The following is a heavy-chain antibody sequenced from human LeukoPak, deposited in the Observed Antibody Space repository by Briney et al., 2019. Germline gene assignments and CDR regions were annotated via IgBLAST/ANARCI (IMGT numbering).Heavy chain of an antibody. CDR1: GGTFSSYA. D-gene: IGHD2-15*01. Sequence: SVKVSCKASGGTFSSYAISWVRQAPGQGLEWMGRIIPIFGTANYAQKFQGRVTITTDESTSAAYMELSSLRSEDTAVYYCARDVRGCSGGSCYYYYYYMDVWGKGTTVTVSS. CDR3: ARDVRGCSGGSCYYYYYYMDV. V-gene: IGHV1-69*05. J-gene: IGHJ6*03. CDR2: IIPIFGTA.